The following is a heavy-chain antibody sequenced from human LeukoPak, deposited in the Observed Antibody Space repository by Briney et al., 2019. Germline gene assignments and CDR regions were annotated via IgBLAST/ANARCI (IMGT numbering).Heavy chain of an antibody. CDR1: GDSVSSNSAA. CDR3: ARGGDILVVPAAPEYYFDY. J-gene: IGHJ4*02. Sequence: SQTLSLTCAISGDSVSSNSAAWNWIRQSPSRGLEWLGRTYYRSKWYNDYAVSVKSRITINPDTSKNQFSLQLNSVTPEDTAVYYCARGGDILVVPAAPEYYFDYWGQGTLVTVSS. CDR2: TYYRSKWYN. V-gene: IGHV6-1*01. D-gene: IGHD2-2*01.